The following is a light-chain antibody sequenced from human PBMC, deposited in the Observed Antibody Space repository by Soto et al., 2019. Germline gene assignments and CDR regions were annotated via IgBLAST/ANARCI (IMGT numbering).Light chain of an antibody. Sequence: QSALTQPASVSGSPGQSITISCTGTSSDVGGYNYVSWYQPHTGKAPKLMIYEVSNRPSGVSNRFSGSKSGNTASLTISWLQAEDEDDDYCSSYTGSSTYVFGTGTKVTVL. J-gene: IGLJ1*01. CDR1: SSDVGGYNY. CDR3: SSYTGSSTYV. V-gene: IGLV2-14*01. CDR2: EVS.